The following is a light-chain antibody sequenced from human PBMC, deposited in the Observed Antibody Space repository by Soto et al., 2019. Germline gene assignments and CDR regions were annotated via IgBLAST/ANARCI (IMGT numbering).Light chain of an antibody. CDR2: GAS. J-gene: IGKJ1*01. Sequence: VLNLTTYTVRLAGEECTSRSCGASQSVTGNYLAWYQQKPGQAPRLLIFGASTRATGIPDRFSGSGSGTDFTLTISRLEPEDFAVYYCQHYYTSYTTFGQGTKVDIK. CDR3: QHYYTSYTT. V-gene: IGKV3-20*01. CDR1: QSVTGNY.